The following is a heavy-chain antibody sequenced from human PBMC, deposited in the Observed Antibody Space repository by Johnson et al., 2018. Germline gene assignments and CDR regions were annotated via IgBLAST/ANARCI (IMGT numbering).Heavy chain of an antibody. CDR2: IRGKANSYAT. CDR3: TRLFVAVVGQSNYYYYMDV. J-gene: IGHJ6*03. CDR1: GFTFSGSA. Sequence: VQLVQSGGGLVQPGGSXKLSCAASGFTFSGSAIHWVRQASGKGLEWIGRIRGKANSYATTYTESLKGRFTISRDDSKNTAYLQMNSLKTEDTAVYYCTRLFVAVVGQSNYYYYMDVWGKGTTVTVSS. V-gene: IGHV3-73*01. D-gene: IGHD6-19*01.